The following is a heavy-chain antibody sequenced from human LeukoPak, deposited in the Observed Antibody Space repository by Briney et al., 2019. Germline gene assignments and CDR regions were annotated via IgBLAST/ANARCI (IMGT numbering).Heavy chain of an antibody. CDR3: ARSGDSATDLDY. J-gene: IGHJ4*02. V-gene: IGHV4-39*07. Sequence: SETLSLTCTVSGGSISSSSYYWGWIRQPPGKGLEWIGSIYYSGSTYYNPSLKSRVTISVDKSKNQFSLKLSSVTAADTAVYYCARSGDSATDLDYWGQGTLVTVSS. CDR1: GGSISSSSYY. CDR2: IYYSGST. D-gene: IGHD2-21*01.